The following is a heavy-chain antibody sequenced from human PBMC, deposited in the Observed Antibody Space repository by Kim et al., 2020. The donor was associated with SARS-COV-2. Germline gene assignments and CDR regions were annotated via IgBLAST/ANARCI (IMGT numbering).Heavy chain of an antibody. V-gene: IGHV4-39*01. D-gene: IGHD2-15*01. CDR3: AGSVVVVAATVTWAFDI. J-gene: IGHJ3*02. CDR1: GGSISSSSYY. Sequence: SETLSLTCTVSGGSISSSSYYWGWIRQPPGKGLEWIGSIYYSGSTYSNPSLKSRVTISVDTSKNQFSLKLSSVTAADTAVYYCAGSVVVVAATVTWAFDIWGQGTMVTVSS. CDR2: IYYSGST.